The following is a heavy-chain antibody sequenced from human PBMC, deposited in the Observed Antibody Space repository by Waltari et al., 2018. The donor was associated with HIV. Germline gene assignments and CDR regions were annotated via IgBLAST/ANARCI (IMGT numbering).Heavy chain of an antibody. CDR1: GYAFKGYV. J-gene: IGHJ4*02. CDR3: ARVYGELWLNYFDY. Sequence: QVQLVQSGAEVKKPGASVNVSCKAYGYAFKGYVLHWVRQAPGQRPEWMGRINTNIDETKDSQKFQGRVTITRDTSASTVYMELSSLRSEDTAVYYCARVYGELWLNYFDYWGQGTLVTVSS. V-gene: IGHV1-3*04. D-gene: IGHD3-16*01. CDR2: INTNIDET.